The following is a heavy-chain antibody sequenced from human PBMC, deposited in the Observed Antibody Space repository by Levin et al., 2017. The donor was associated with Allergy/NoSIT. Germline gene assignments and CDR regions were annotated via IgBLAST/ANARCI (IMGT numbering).Heavy chain of an antibody. J-gene: IGHJ6*03. CDR1: GGSISSGASY. V-gene: IGHV4-31*03. Sequence: SQTLSLPCTVSGGSISSGASYWSWIRQPPGKGLEWIGYIYYTGSTYYNPSLRSRVDISVDTSKNQFSLNLSSVTAADTAMYYCARGDYYFYYYMDVWGKGSTVTVSS. CDR3: ARGDYYFYYYMDV. CDR2: IYYTGST.